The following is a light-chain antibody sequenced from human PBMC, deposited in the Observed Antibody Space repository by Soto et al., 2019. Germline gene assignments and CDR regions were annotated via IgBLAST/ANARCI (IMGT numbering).Light chain of an antibody. V-gene: IGKV1-39*01. Sequence: DIQMTQSPSSLSASVGDRVTITCRASETITNYLNWYQQTPGRAPKLLISRASTFQRGVPSRFSGSGYGTDFSLTISNLQPEDFASYYCHQSFSRPITFGQGTKLDI. CDR1: ETITNY. CDR2: RAS. CDR3: HQSFSRPIT. J-gene: IGKJ2*01.